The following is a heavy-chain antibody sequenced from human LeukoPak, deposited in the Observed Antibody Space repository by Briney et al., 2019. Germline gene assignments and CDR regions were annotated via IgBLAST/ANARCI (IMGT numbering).Heavy chain of an antibody. CDR2: INHSGST. CDR3: ARPKYYYGSGSYFDY. Sequence: PSETLSLTCAVYGGSFSGYYWSWIRQPPGKGLEWSGEINHSGSTNYNPSLKSRVTISVDTSKNQFSLKLSSVTAADTAVYYCARPKYYYGSGSYFDYWGQGTLVTVSS. CDR1: GGSFSGYY. D-gene: IGHD3-10*01. V-gene: IGHV4-34*01. J-gene: IGHJ4*02.